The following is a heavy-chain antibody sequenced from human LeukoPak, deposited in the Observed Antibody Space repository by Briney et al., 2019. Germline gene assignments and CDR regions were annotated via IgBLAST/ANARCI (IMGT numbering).Heavy chain of an antibody. V-gene: IGHV3-53*01. J-gene: IGHJ4*02. CDR1: GFTVSNNY. CDR2: IYSGGGT. CDR3: ARMNDYGDYLRY. Sequence: GGSLRLSCAASGFTVSNNYMSWVRQAPGKGLEWVSVIYSGGGTHYADSVKGRFIISRDNSKNTVYLQMNSLRAEDTAVYYCARMNDYGDYLRYWGQGTLVTVSS. D-gene: IGHD4-17*01.